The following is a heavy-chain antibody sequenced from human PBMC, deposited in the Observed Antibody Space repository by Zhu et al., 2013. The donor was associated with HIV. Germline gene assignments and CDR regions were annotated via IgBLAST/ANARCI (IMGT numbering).Heavy chain of an antibody. CDR2: MNPTSGNT. J-gene: IGHJ6*03. CDR3: ARRYCSTTACYFSGGYYYYYMDV. V-gene: IGHV1-8*01. CDR1: GYTFTSYD. D-gene: IGHD2-2*01. Sequence: QVQLVQSGAEVKKPGASVKVSCKASGYTFTSYDINWVRQATGQGLEWMGWMNPTSGNTGYAQKFQGRVTMTRDTSISTAYMELSRLRSDDTAVYYCARRYCSTTACYFSGGYYYYYMDVWAKGTTVTVSS.